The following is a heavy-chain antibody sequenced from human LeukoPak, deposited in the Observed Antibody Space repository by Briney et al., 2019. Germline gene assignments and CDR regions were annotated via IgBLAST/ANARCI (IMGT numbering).Heavy chain of an antibody. V-gene: IGHV3-30-3*01. D-gene: IGHD3-3*01. CDR2: ISYDGSNK. Sequence: GGSLRLSCAASGFTFSSYAMHWVRQAPGKGLEWVAVISYDGSNKYYADSVKGRFTISRDNSKNTLYLQMNSLRAEDTAVYYCARVLGYDFWSGYGIWGQGTMVTVSS. CDR3: ARVLGYDFWSGYGI. J-gene: IGHJ3*02. CDR1: GFTFSSYA.